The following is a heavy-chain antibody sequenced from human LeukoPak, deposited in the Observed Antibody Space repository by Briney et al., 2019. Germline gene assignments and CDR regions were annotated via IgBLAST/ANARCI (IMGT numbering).Heavy chain of an antibody. CDR3: ALFSSGWSAFGY. CDR2: FDPEDGET. V-gene: IGHV1-24*01. D-gene: IGHD6-19*01. Sequence: ASVKVSCKVFGYSLIELSMHWVRQAPGKGLEWMGGFDPEDGETIYAQNFQGRVTMTEDTSTDTAYMELSRLRYEDTAVYPCALFSSGWSAFGYWGQGTLVTVSS. CDR1: GYSLIELS. J-gene: IGHJ4*02.